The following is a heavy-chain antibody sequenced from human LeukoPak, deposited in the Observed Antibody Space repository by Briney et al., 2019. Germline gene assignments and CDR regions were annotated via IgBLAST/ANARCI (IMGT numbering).Heavy chain of an antibody. CDR2: IRYDGSNK. CDR1: GFTFSSYG. J-gene: IGHJ5*01. Sequence: GGSLRLSCAASGFTFSSYGMHWVRQAPGKGLEWVAFIRYDGSNKYYTDSVKGRFTISRDNSKNTLYLQMNSLRAEDTAVYYCAKDRQSTIAASRWFDSWGQGTLVTVSS. CDR3: AKDRQSTIAASRWFDS. D-gene: IGHD6-13*01. V-gene: IGHV3-30*02.